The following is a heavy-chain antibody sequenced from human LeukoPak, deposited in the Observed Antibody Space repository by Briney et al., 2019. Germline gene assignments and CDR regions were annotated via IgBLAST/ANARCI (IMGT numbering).Heavy chain of an antibody. D-gene: IGHD3-9*01. J-gene: IGHJ5*02. V-gene: IGHV3-21*01. Sequence: PGGSLRLSCAASGFTFSSYSMNWVRQAPGKGLEWVSSISSSSSYIYYADSVKGRFTISRDNAKNSLYLQMNSLRAEDTAVYYCARFSEYYDILTGYYKAWFDPWGQGTLVTVSS. CDR1: GFTFSSYS. CDR3: ARFSEYYDILTGYYKAWFDP. CDR2: ISSSSSYI.